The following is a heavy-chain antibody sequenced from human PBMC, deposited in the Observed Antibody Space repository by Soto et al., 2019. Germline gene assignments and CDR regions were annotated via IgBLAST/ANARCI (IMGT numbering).Heavy chain of an antibody. CDR2: ISADGDTK. CDR3: LGGIGYSYGYHAFDL. J-gene: IGHJ3*01. CDR1: GFTFSDNI. Sequence: VGSLRLSCAASGFTFSDNILHWVRQAPGKGLEWLAFISADGDTKYYADSVKGRFTISRDNSKNTLYLQMNSLRREDTSVYYCLGGIGYSYGYHAFDLWGQGTMLTVSS. V-gene: IGHV3-30-3*01. D-gene: IGHD5-18*01.